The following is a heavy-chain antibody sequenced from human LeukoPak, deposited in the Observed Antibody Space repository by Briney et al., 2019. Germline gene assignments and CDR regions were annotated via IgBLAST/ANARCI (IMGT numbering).Heavy chain of an antibody. J-gene: IGHJ6*02. Sequence: SGTLSLTCAVSGGSISSSNWWSWVRQPPGRGLEWIGEIYRSGSTNYNPSLKSRVTISVDKSKNQFSLKLSSVTAADTAVYYCARSGSYTPVPSYGMDVWGQGTTVTVSS. CDR3: ARSGSYTPVPSYGMDV. D-gene: IGHD1-26*01. CDR1: GGSISSSNW. CDR2: IYRSGST. V-gene: IGHV4-4*02.